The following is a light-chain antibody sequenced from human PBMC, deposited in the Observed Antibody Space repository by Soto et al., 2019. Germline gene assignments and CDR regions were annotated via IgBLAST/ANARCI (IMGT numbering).Light chain of an antibody. CDR2: GGS. Sequence: EIVLTQSPGTLSLSPGERATLSCRASQSLSSSYLAWYQQKPGQAPRLLIYGGSSRATGIPDRFSGSRSGTGFTLTIIRLEPEDFAVYYCRQYGGSPPYTFGQGTKVVIK. J-gene: IGKJ2*01. CDR3: RQYGGSPPYT. V-gene: IGKV3-20*01. CDR1: QSLSSSY.